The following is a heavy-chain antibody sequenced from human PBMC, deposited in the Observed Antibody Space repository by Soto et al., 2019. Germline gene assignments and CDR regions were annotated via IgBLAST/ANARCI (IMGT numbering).Heavy chain of an antibody. J-gene: IGHJ6*03. Sequence: GWSMELSCAASGFTLNSSAMHWVRQAPGKGLEYVSAISSNGGSTYYANSVKGRFTISRDNSKNTLYLQMGSLRAEDMAVYYCARDGGYCSGGSCPEYYYYYYMDVWGKGTTVTVSS. CDR2: ISSNGGST. D-gene: IGHD2-15*01. V-gene: IGHV3-64*01. CDR1: GFTLNSSA. CDR3: ARDGGYCSGGSCPEYYYYYYMDV.